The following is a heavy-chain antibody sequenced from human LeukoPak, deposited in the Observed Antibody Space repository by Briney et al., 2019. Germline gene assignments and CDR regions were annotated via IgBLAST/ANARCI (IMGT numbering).Heavy chain of an antibody. Sequence: SETLSLTCAVSGGSISSSNWWSWVRQPPGKELEWIGEIYHSGSTNYNPSLKSRVTISVDKSKNQFSLKLSSVTAADTAVYYCARRAAGYYYDSRVPIDYWGQGTLVTVSS. V-gene: IGHV4-4*02. CDR2: IYHSGST. CDR3: ARRAAGYYYDSRVPIDY. J-gene: IGHJ4*02. D-gene: IGHD3-22*01. CDR1: GGSISSSNW.